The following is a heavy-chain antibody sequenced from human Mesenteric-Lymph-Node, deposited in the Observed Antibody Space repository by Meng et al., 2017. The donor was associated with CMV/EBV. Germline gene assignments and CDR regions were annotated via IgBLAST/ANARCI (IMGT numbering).Heavy chain of an antibody. CDR3: ARESSGYGFDLDY. Sequence: GGSLRLSCAVSGFTFSSYWMHWVRQAPGKGLVWVSRINDDGSGTIYADSVKGRFTISRDNAKNTLYLQLNSLRPEDTAVYYCARESSGYGFDLDYWGQGTLVTVSS. D-gene: IGHD5-18*01. CDR2: INDDGSGT. V-gene: IGHV3-74*01. J-gene: IGHJ4*02. CDR1: GFTFSSYW.